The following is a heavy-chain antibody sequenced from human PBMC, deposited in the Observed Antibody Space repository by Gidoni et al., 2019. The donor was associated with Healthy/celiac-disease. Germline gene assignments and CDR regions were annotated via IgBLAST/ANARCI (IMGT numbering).Heavy chain of an antibody. CDR2: IIPILGIA. D-gene: IGHD1-26*01. CDR1: RGTCSSYT. V-gene: IGHV1-69*08. J-gene: IGHJ4*02. CDR3: AREEGGGRWLQFDY. Sequence: QVQLVQYGAEVKKPGSSVKVSCKASRGTCSSYTISWVRQAPGQGLAWMGRIIPILGIANYAQKFQGRVTITAEKATSTAYMELSSLRSEDTAVYYCAREEGGGRWLQFDYWGQGTLVTVSS.